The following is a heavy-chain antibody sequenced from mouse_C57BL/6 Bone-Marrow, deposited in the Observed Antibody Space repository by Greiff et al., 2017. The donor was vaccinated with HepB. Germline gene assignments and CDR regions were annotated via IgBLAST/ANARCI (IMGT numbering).Heavy chain of an antibody. CDR1: GYTFTSYW. V-gene: IGHV1-7*01. CDR3: ARRGFYDGYYRDY. CDR2: INPSSGYT. J-gene: IGHJ2*01. Sequence: VQRVESGAELAKPGASVKLSCKASGYTFTSYWMHWVKQRPGQGLEWIGYINPSSGYTKYNQKFKDKATLTADKSSSTAYMQLSSLTYEDSAVYYCARRGFYDGYYRDYWGQGTTLTVSS. D-gene: IGHD2-3*01.